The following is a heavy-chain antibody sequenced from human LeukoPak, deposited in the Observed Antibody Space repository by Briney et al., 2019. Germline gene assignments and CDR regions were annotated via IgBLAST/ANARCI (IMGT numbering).Heavy chain of an antibody. CDR3: ARVRDGYNYAGYYYYMDV. CDR1: GVSISSYY. Sequence: SETLSLTCTVSGVSISSYYWSWIRQPPGKGLEWIGYIFHIGSTNYNPSLKSRVTISVDTSKNQFSLKLSSVTAADTAVYYCARVRDGYNYAGYYYYMDVWGKGTTVTVSS. D-gene: IGHD5-24*01. J-gene: IGHJ6*03. V-gene: IGHV4-59*01. CDR2: IFHIGST.